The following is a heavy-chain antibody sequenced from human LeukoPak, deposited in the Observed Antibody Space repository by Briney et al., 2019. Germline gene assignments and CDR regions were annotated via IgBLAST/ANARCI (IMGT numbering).Heavy chain of an antibody. CDR2: VNPNSGDT. Sequence: GASVNVSCNASGYTFTGYYLHWVRQSAGQGLEWRGCVNPNSGDTNYAQKFQGSVTMTKATYISTVYMELSRLRSNDTAVYSCARASGSYWWFDSWGQGTLVTVSS. J-gene: IGHJ5*01. D-gene: IGHD1-26*01. V-gene: IGHV1-2*02. CDR3: ARASGSYWWFDS. CDR1: GYTFTGYY.